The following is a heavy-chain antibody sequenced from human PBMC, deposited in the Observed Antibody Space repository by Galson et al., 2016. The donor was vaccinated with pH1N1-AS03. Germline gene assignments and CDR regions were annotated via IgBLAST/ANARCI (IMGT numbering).Heavy chain of an antibody. CDR2: IKEDGSVK. V-gene: IGHV3-7*03. Sequence: GSGFTFSSYWMSWVRQAPGKGLEWVANIKEDGSVKYYVDSVKGRFTISRDNAKNSVYLQMNSLRADDTAVYYCARAIGAAGSAWGQGTLVTVSS. CDR3: ARAIGAAGSA. CDR1: GFTFSSYW. J-gene: IGHJ4*02. D-gene: IGHD6-13*01.